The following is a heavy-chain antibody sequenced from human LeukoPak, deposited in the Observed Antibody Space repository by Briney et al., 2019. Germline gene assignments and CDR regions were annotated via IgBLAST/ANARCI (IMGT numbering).Heavy chain of an antibody. D-gene: IGHD1-26*01. Sequence: SETLSLSCTVSGGSISSYYWSWIRQPAGKGLEWIGRIYTSGSTNYNPSLKSRVTMSVDTSKNQFSLKLSSVTAADTAVYYCAREGGATYYYYYMDVWGKGTTVTVSS. V-gene: IGHV4-4*07. CDR2: IYTSGST. J-gene: IGHJ6*03. CDR3: AREGGATYYYYYMDV. CDR1: GGSISSYY.